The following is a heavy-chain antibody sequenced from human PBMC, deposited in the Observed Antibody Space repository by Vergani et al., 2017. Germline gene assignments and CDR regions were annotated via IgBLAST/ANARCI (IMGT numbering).Heavy chain of an antibody. J-gene: IGHJ4*02. Sequence: EVQLLQSGGGVIQPGGSVRLPCAASGFTFSACPMTWVRPAPGKGLEWGSAISARYPSTYYADSVKGRFTISRDNSKNTLYLQMNSLRAEDTAVYYCASSKDPGTFDYWGQGTLVTVSS. CDR1: GFTFSACP. V-gene: IGHV3-23*01. CDR2: ISARYPST. D-gene: IGHD2-2*01. CDR3: ASSKDPGTFDY.